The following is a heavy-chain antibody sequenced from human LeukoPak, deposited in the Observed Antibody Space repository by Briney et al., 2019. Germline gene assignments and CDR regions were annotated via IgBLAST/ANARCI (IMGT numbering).Heavy chain of an antibody. CDR1: GDSISSSGYY. V-gene: IGHV4-39*07. CDR2: IYYSGRT. D-gene: IGHD3-10*01. CDR3: ARLRGRRFFGELWGLDY. Sequence: SETLSLTCTVSGDSISSSGYYWGWIRQPPGKGLEWIASIYYSGRTYYNPSLKSRVTISVDTSKNQFSLKLSSVTAADTAVYYCARLRGRRFFGELWGLDYWGQGTLVTVSS. J-gene: IGHJ4*02.